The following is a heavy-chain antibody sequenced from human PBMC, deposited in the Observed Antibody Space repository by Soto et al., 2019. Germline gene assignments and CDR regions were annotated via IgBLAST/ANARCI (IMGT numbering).Heavy chain of an antibody. CDR1: GYTFTSYG. CDR3: ARDLGGVCSGGSCYSINWFDP. CDR2: ISAYNGNT. J-gene: IGHJ5*02. V-gene: IGHV1-18*01. Sequence: ASVKVSCKASGYTFTSYGISLVRQAPGQGLEWMGWISAYNGNTNYAQKLQGRVTMTTDTSTSTAYMELRSLRSDDTAVYYCARDLGGVCSGGSCYSINWFDPWGQGTLVTVS. D-gene: IGHD2-15*01.